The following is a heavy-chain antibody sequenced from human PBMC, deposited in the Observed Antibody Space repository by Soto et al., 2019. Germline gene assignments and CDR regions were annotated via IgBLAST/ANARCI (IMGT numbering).Heavy chain of an antibody. J-gene: IGHJ4*02. CDR1: GYTFTSYG. CDR2: ISAYNGNT. V-gene: IGHV1-18*01. CDR3: AGAKDTAMADDLNVRYFTY. D-gene: IGHD5-18*01. Sequence: QVQLVQSGAEVKKPGASVKVSCKASGYTFTSYGISWVRQAPGQGLEWMGWISAYNGNTNYAQKLQARVTMTTDTSTSTAYMELRSLRSDDTAVYYCAGAKDTAMADDLNVRYFTYWGQGTLVTVAS.